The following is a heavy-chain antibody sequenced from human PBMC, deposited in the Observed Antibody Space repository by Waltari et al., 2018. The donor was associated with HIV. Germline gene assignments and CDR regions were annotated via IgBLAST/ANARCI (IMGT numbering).Heavy chain of an antibody. CDR2: SNHSGST. Sequence: QVQLQQWGAGLLKPSETLSLTCAVYGGSFSGYYWSWIRQPPGKGLEWIGESNHSGSTNYNPSLKSRVTISVDTSKNQFSLKLSSVTAADTAVYYCARGVIVGAPMGWFDPWGQGTLVTVSS. V-gene: IGHV4-34*01. CDR3: ARGVIVGAPMGWFDP. CDR1: GGSFSGYY. D-gene: IGHD1-26*01. J-gene: IGHJ5*02.